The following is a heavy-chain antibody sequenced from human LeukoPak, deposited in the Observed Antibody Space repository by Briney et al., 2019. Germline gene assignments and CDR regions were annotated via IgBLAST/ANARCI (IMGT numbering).Heavy chain of an antibody. CDR2: IQYDGSNK. V-gene: IGHV3-30*02. CDR3: AKDGNYYGSGSYPPGRFDP. J-gene: IGHJ5*02. Sequence: GGSLRLSCAASGFTFSSYGMHWVRQAPGKGLEWVAFIQYDGSNKYYADSVKGRFTISRDNSKNTLYLQMNSLRPEDTALYYCAKDGNYYGSGSYPPGRFDPWGRGTLVTVSS. D-gene: IGHD3-10*01. CDR1: GFTFSSYG.